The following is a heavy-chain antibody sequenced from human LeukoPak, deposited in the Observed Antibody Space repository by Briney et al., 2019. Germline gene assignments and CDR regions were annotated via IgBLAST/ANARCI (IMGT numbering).Heavy chain of an antibody. CDR3: ARGPRVVVPAAKAGSFYYMDV. V-gene: IGHV4-34*01. J-gene: IGHJ6*03. Sequence: MPSETLSLTCAVYPGSFSGYYWSWIRQPPGKGLEWLGEINHSVSTNYNPSLKSRVTISVDTSKNQFSLKLSSVTAADTAVYYCARGPRVVVPAAKAGSFYYMDVWGKGTTVTVSS. CDR1: PGSFSGYY. D-gene: IGHD2-2*01. CDR2: INHSVST.